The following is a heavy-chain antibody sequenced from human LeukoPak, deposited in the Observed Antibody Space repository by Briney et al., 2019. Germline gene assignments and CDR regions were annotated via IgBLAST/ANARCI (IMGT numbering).Heavy chain of an antibody. CDR1: GFTFSTYW. CDR2: INSDGSST. Sequence: HAGGSLRLSCEASGFTFSTYWMHWVRRAPGKGLVWVSRINSDGSSTTYADSVKDRFTISRGNAKNTLYLQMYSLRAEDTAVYYCARLDLELERRRGFDYWGQGTLVTVSS. D-gene: IGHD1-1*01. J-gene: IGHJ4*02. CDR3: ARLDLELERRRGFDY. V-gene: IGHV3-74*01.